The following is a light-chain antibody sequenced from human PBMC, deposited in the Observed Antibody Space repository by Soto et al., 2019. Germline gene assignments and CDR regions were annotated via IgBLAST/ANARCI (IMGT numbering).Light chain of an antibody. CDR3: QQRSDWPAIT. CDR2: DAS. J-gene: IGKJ5*01. V-gene: IGKV3-11*01. Sequence: EIVLTQSPANLYLSPGETASLSCRASRSVSNYVAWYQQRPGQAPRLLIYDASKRATDIPARFTGSGSGTDFTLTISSLEPEDFALYHCQQRSDWPAITFGQGTRLEIK. CDR1: RSVSNY.